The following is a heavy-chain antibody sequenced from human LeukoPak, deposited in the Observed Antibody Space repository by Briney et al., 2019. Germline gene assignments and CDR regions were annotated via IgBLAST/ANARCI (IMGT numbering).Heavy chain of an antibody. CDR1: GYTFTTYG. CDR3: AREYCTSTSCYGVDY. CDR2: ISTYNGNT. J-gene: IGHJ4*02. Sequence: GASVKVSCKASGYTFTTYGISWVRQAPGQGLEWMRWISTYNGNTKYAQNLQGRVTMTTDTSTSTAYMELRSLRSDDTAVYNCAREYCTSTSCYGVDYWGQGTLVTVSS. V-gene: IGHV1-18*01. D-gene: IGHD2-2*01.